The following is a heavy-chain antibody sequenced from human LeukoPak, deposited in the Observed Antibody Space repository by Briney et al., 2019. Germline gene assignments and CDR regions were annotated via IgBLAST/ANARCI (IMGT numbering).Heavy chain of an antibody. Sequence: SETLSLTCTVSGVSISSYYWSWIRQPAGKGLEWIGRIYTSGSTNYNPSLKSRVTMSVDTSKNQFSLKLSSVTAADTAVYYCARDPYSGSYVDAFDIWGQGTMVTVSS. J-gene: IGHJ3*02. CDR1: GVSISSYY. CDR2: IYTSGST. D-gene: IGHD1-26*01. CDR3: ARDPYSGSYVDAFDI. V-gene: IGHV4-4*07.